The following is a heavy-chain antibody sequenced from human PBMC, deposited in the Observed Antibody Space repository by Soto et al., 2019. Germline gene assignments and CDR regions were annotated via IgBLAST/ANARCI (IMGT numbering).Heavy chain of an antibody. J-gene: IGHJ4*02. V-gene: IGHV3-73*02. D-gene: IGHD6-19*01. CDR3: TRLLAVAGTLDY. Sequence: EVQLVESGGGLVQPGGSLKLSCAASGFTFSGSAMHWVRQASGKGLEWVGRIRSKANSYATAYAASVKGRFTISRDDSKNTAYLQMNSLKTEDTAVYYCTRLLAVAGTLDYWGQGTLVTVSS. CDR2: IRSKANSYAT. CDR1: GFTFSGSA.